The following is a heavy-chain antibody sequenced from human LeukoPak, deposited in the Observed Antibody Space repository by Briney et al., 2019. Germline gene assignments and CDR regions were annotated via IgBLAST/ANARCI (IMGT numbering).Heavy chain of an antibody. J-gene: IGHJ4*02. CDR1: GGSISSSSYY. Sequence: SETLSLTCTVSGGSISSSSYYWGWIRQPPGMGLEWIGYIYYSGSTYYNPSLKSRVTISQDTSKKQVSLKVRSVTAADTAVYYCARVTDGYPGYFDYWGQGTLSPSP. V-gene: IGHV4-30-4*08. CDR3: ARVTDGYPGYFDY. CDR2: IYYSGST. D-gene: IGHD5-24*01.